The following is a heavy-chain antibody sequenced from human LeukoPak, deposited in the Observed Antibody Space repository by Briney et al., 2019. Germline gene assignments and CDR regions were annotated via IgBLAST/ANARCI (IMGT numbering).Heavy chain of an antibody. CDR3: ARDGAYYDSSGYYNFFDY. D-gene: IGHD3-22*01. J-gene: IGHJ4*02. CDR1: GGTFSSYA. V-gene: IGHV1-69*13. CDR2: IIPIFGTA. Sequence: ASVKASCKASGGTFSSYAISWVRQAPGQGLEWMGGIIPIFGTANYAQKFQGRVTITADESTSTAYMELSSLRSEDTAVYYCARDGAYYDSSGYYNFFDYWGQGTLVTVSS.